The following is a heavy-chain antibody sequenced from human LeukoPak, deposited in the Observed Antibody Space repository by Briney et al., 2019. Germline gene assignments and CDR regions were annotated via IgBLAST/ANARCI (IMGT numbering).Heavy chain of an antibody. CDR2: IYYSGST. V-gene: IGHV4-61*05. CDR3: ARGAGVTISYYHYYIDV. J-gene: IGHJ6*03. CDR1: GGSISSSSYY. D-gene: IGHD3-10*01. Sequence: SETLSLTCTVSGGSISSSSYYWGWIRQPPGKGLEWIGYIYYSGSTNYNPSLKSRVTISVDTSKNQFSLKLSSVTAADTAVYYCARGAGVTISYYHYYIDVWGKGTTVTVSS.